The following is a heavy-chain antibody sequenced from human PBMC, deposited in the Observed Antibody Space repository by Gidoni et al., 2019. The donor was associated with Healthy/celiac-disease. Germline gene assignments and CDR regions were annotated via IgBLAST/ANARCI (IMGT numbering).Heavy chain of an antibody. D-gene: IGHD2-2*02. V-gene: IGHV1-3*01. J-gene: IGHJ6*02. CDR2: INAGNGNT. CDR1: GYTFTSYA. CDR3: ARSGGGVVPAAIGSYYGMDV. Sequence: QVPLVRSGAEVKKPGASVKVSCKASGYTFTSYAMHWVRQAPGQWLGWMGWINAGNGNTKYSQRFRSRVALTRDTSVSTAYMELISLRSEETAVYYCARSGGGVVPAAIGSYYGMDVWGQGTTVTVSS.